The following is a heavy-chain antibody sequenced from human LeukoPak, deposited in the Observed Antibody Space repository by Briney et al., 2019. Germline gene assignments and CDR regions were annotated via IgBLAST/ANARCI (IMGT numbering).Heavy chain of an antibody. CDR3: ARGEVTFDY. V-gene: IGHV4-34*01. D-gene: IGHD2-21*02. J-gene: IGHJ4*02. Sequence: SETLSLTCAVYGGSFSGYYWNWIRQPPGKGLEWIGEINHSGSTNYNPSLKSRVTISVDTSKNQFSLKLSSVTAADTAVYYCARGEVTFDYWGQGTLVTVSS. CDR1: GGSFSGYY. CDR2: INHSGST.